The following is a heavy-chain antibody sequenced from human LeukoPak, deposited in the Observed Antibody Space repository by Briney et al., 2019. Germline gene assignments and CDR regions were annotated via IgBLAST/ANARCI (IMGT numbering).Heavy chain of an antibody. J-gene: IGHJ4*02. D-gene: IGHD6-19*01. CDR1: GFNFSNHL. CDR3: ARVGNSSGWHDAFGYFDS. V-gene: IGHV3-30*09. CDR2: SSFDGRNK. Sequence: GGSLRLSCAASGFNFSNHLLHWVRQAPGKGLEWVAVSSFDGRNKYYADSVKGRFVISGDNSKNTVYLQMNSVRTEDTAAYYCARVGNSSGWHDAFGYFDSWGQGLLLTVSS.